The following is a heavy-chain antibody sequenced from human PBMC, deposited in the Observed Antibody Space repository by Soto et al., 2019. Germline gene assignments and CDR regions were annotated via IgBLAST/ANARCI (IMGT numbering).Heavy chain of an antibody. V-gene: IGHV4-59*01. J-gene: IGHJ5*02. CDR1: GGSISSYY. D-gene: IGHD2-15*01. CDR3: ARVTLGYCSGGSCYWFDP. CDR2: IYYSGST. Sequence: SATLSLTCTVSGGSISSYYWSWIRQPPGKGLEWIGYIYYSGSTNYNPSLKSRVTISVDTSKNQFSLKLSSVTAADTAVYYCARVTLGYCSGGSCYWFDPWGQGTLVTVSS.